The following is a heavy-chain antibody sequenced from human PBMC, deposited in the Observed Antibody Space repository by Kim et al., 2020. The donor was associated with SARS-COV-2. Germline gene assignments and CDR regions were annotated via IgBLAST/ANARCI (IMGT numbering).Heavy chain of an antibody. J-gene: IGHJ4*02. V-gene: IGHV3-7*01. Sequence: GGSLRLSCAASGFTFSSYWMSWVRQAPGKGLEWVANIKQEGSEKYYVDSVKGRFTISRDNAKNSLYLQMNSLRAEDTAVYYCARVFLGPDSSSWSLFDYWGQGTLVTVSS. CDR2: IKQEGSEK. CDR3: ARVFLGPDSSSWSLFDY. CDR1: GFTFSSYW. D-gene: IGHD6-13*01.